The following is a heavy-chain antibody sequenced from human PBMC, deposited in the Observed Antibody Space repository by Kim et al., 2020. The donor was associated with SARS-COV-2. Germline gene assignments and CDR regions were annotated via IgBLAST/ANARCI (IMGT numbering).Heavy chain of an antibody. Sequence: GGSLRLSCAASGFTFDSYAMSWVRQPPEKGLNGFSSFIVGGISPYFANSVKGRFTISRDNSKNTLYLQMKSLRADDTALYYCARVGSGPVVGKDYFHSWGQGTLVTVSS. D-gene: IGHD1-26*01. CDR3: ARVGSGPVVGKDYFHS. CDR1: GFTFDSYA. CDR2: FIVGGISP. V-gene: IGHV3-23*01. J-gene: IGHJ4*02.